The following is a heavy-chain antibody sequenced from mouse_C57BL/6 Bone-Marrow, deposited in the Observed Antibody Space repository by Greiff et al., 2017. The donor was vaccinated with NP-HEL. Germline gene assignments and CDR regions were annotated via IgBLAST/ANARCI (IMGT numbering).Heavy chain of an antibody. V-gene: IGHV1-22*01. CDR3: AHLYYGNYVPD. CDR2: INPNNGGT. Sequence: EVQLQQSGPELVKPGASVKMSCKASGYTFTDYYMHWVKQSHGKSLEWIGYINPNNGGTSYNQKFKGKATLTVNKSSSTAYMELRSLTSEDSAVYYCAHLYYGNYVPDWGKGTTLTVAS. D-gene: IGHD2-1*01. CDR1: GYTFTDYY. J-gene: IGHJ2*01.